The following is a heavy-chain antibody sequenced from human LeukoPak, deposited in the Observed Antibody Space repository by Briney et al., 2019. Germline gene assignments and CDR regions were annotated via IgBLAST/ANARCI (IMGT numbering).Heavy chain of an antibody. CDR2: IKQDGSEK. J-gene: IGHJ4*02. D-gene: IGHD3-22*01. CDR1: GFTFSSYW. Sequence: GGSLRLSCAASGFTFSSYWMSWVRQAPGKGLEWVANIKQDGSEKYYVDSVKGRFTISRDNAKNSLYLQMNSLRAEDTAVYYCARAFRNYYDSRGTFDYWGQGTLVTVSS. CDR3: ARAFRNYYDSRGTFDY. V-gene: IGHV3-7*01.